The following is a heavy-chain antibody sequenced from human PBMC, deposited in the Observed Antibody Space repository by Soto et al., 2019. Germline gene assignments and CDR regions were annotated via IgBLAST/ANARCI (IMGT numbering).Heavy chain of an antibody. CDR2: MNPINGAT. Sequence: QVQLVQSGAEVKQSGASVKVSCKASGYDFTAYDINWVRQASGQGLEWMGWMNPINGATGSARRFQGSFSMTRNTATGTAYLELTSLRSDDSAVYYCGRGPSPRAPAGGTPYYYAMDVWGQGTTVTVSS. CDR3: GRGPSPRAPAGGTPYYYAMDV. D-gene: IGHD6-13*01. J-gene: IGHJ6*02. V-gene: IGHV1-8*02. CDR1: GYDFTAYD.